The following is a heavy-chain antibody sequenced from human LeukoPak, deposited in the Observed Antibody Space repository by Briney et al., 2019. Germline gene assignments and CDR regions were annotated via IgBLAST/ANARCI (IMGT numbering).Heavy chain of an antibody. J-gene: IGHJ4*02. D-gene: IGHD4-23*01. CDR3: ARGAVVTHY. Sequence: PSETLSLTCAVSGGSISSSSYYWGWIRQPPGKGLEWIGSIYYSGSTYYNPSLKSRVTISVDTSKNQFSLKLSSVTAADTAVYYCARGAVVTHYWGQGTLVTVSS. V-gene: IGHV4-39*07. CDR2: IYYSGST. CDR1: GGSISSSSYY.